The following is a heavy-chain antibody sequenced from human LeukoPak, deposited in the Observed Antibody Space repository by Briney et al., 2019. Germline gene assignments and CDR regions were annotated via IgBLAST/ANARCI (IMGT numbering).Heavy chain of an antibody. V-gene: IGHV4-61*01. J-gene: IGHJ3*02. D-gene: IGHD3-22*01. CDR1: GGSISSGSYY. CDR2: IYYSGST. CDR3: ARGPYSYDSSGAFDI. Sequence: SETLSLTCTVSGGSISSGSYYWSWIRQPPGKGLEWIGYIYYSGSTNYNPSLKSRVTISVDTSKNQFSLKLSSVTAADTAVYFCARGPYSYDSSGAFDIWGQGTMVTVSS.